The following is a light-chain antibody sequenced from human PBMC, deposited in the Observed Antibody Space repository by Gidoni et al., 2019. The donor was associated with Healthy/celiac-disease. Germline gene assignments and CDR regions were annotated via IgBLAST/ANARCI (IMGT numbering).Light chain of an antibody. CDR2: GAS. V-gene: IGKV3-20*01. J-gene: IGKJ4*01. CDR1: QSVSSSY. Sequence: ELVLTQSPGTLSLSPGERAALSCRASQSVSSSYLAWYQQKPCQAPRLLICGASRRATGIPDRFSGSVSGTDFTLTISRLDPEDFAVYYCQQYGSSPLTFGGGTKVEIK. CDR3: QQYGSSPLT.